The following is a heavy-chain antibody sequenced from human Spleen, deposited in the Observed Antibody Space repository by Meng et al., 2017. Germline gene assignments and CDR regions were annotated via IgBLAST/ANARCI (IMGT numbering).Heavy chain of an antibody. CDR3: ASSGWYRGPNYFDY. D-gene: IGHD6-19*01. J-gene: IGHJ4*01. V-gene: IGHV4-31*01. Sequence: QGQLQESGPGLVKPSPTLSLTCTVSGGSINSGDYYWSWIRQHPGKGLEWIGYIYYSGSTYYNPSLKSLVTISVDPSKNQFSLMVSSVTAADTAVYYCASSGWYRGPNYFDYWGQGTLVTVSS. CDR2: IYYSGST. CDR1: GGSINSGDYY.